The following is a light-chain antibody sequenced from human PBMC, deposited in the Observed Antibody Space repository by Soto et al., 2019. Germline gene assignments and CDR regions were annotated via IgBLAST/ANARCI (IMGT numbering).Light chain of an antibody. J-gene: IGKJ1*01. Sequence: DIQMTQSPSSLSASVGDRVTITCRTSQSVTTYLNWYHQKPGKAPRLLVYTASSLQSGVPSRFSGSGYGTDFTLTISNLQPEDFGTYYCQQSYLSPPETFGQGTRVEIK. CDR3: QQSYLSPPET. CDR1: QSVTTY. V-gene: IGKV1-39*01. CDR2: TAS.